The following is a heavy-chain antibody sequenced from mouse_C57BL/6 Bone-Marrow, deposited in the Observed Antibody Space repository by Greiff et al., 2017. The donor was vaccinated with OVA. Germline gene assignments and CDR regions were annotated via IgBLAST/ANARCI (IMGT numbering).Heavy chain of an antibody. Sequence: VQLQQPGAELVMPGASVKLSCKASGYSFTSYWMHWVKQRPGQGLAWIGGIDPSAGDTNYNQQFKGKSTLTVVKSSSTAYMQLSNLTSEDSAVYYCARDYDEYYYAIDYGGQGTAVTVTS. CDR1: GYSFTSYW. D-gene: IGHD2-4*01. J-gene: IGHJ4*01. CDR3: ARDYDEYYYAIDY. CDR2: IDPSAGDT. V-gene: IGHV1-69*01.